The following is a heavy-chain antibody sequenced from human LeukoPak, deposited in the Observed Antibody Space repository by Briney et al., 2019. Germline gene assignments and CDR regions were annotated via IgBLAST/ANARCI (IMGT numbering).Heavy chain of an antibody. D-gene: IGHD3-3*01. CDR1: GYSISSGYY. Sequence: PSETLSLTCAVSGYSISSGYYWGWIRQPPGKVLEWIGSIYHSGSTYYNPSLKSRVTISVDTSKNQFSLKLSSVTAADTAVYYCARHVLTYYDFRFDPWGQGTLVTVSS. V-gene: IGHV4-38-2*01. CDR3: ARHVLTYYDFRFDP. CDR2: IYHSGST. J-gene: IGHJ5*02.